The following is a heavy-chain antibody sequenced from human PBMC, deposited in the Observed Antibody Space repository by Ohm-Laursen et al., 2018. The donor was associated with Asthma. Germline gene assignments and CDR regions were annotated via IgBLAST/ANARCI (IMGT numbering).Heavy chain of an antibody. D-gene: IGHD3-16*01. Sequence: PRLSCSASGFTFRNYAMTWVRQAPGKGLEWVSTISLGGGGTYFADSVRGRFTISRDNSKNTLYLQMNSLRAEDTAVYYCAKGTVTFYYYYGMDVWGQGTTVTVSS. J-gene: IGHJ6*02. CDR2: ISLGGGGT. V-gene: IGHV3-23*01. CDR1: GFTFRNYA. CDR3: AKGTVTFYYYYGMDV.